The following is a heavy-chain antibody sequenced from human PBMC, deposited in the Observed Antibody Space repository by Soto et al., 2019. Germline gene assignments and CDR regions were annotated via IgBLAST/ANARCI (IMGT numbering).Heavy chain of an antibody. V-gene: IGHV3-74*01. Sequence: PGGSLRLACAASGFRCGSYDMTWVRQSTGKGLVWLSRINSAGTTTAYADSVKGRFTISRDNSNSTLYLQMSSLRAEDTAVYYCTHCSGESCHGGYFGMDVWRQGTTVTVSS. CDR3: THCSGESCHGGYFGMDV. CDR1: GFRCGSYD. CDR2: INSAGTTT. J-gene: IGHJ6*02. D-gene: IGHD2-15*01.